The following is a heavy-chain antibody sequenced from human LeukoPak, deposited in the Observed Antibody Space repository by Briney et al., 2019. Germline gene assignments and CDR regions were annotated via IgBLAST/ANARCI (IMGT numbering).Heavy chain of an antibody. J-gene: IGHJ4*02. D-gene: IGHD3-9*01. V-gene: IGHV3-15*01. Sequence: GGSLRLSCAASGFTFSNAWMSWARQPPGKGLEWVGRIKSKTNSGTTDYAAPVKGRFTISRDDSKNTLYLQMNSLKTEDTAVYYCATDPPPYYDILTGSPPGDYWGQGTLVTVSS. CDR3: ATDPPPYYDILTGSPPGDY. CDR1: GFTFSNAW. CDR2: IKSKTNSGTT.